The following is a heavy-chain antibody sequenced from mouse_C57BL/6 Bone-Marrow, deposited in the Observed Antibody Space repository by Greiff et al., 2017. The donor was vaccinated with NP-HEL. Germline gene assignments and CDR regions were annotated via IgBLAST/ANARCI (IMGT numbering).Heavy chain of an antibody. D-gene: IGHD1-1*01. Sequence: EVQLQESGGGLVKPGGSLKLSCAASGFTFSDYGMHWVRQAPEKGLEWVAYISSGSSTIYYADTVKGRFTISRDNAKNTLFLQMTSLRSEDTAMYYCARLVGYYYGSSYDYAMDYWGQGTSVTVSS. J-gene: IGHJ4*01. CDR1: GFTFSDYG. CDR3: ARLVGYYYGSSYDYAMDY. CDR2: ISSGSSTI. V-gene: IGHV5-17*01.